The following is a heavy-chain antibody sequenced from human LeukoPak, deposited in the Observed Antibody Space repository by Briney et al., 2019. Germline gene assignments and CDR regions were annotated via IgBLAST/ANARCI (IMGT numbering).Heavy chain of an antibody. J-gene: IGHJ3*02. CDR3: ARVRCSGGSCYIDAFDI. Sequence: GGSLRLSCAASGFTFSSYSMNWVRQAPGKGLEWVSSISSSSSYIYYADSVKGRFTISRDNAKNSLYLQMNSLRAEDTAVYYCARVRCSGGSCYIDAFDIWGQGTMVTVPS. D-gene: IGHD2-15*01. V-gene: IGHV3-21*01. CDR1: GFTFSSYS. CDR2: ISSSSSYI.